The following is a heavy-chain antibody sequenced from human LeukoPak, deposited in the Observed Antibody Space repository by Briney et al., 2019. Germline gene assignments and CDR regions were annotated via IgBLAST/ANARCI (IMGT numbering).Heavy chain of an antibody. CDR2: IYFSGRT. J-gene: IGHJ4*02. CDR1: GGSISSTSYF. V-gene: IGHV4-39*01. Sequence: SETLSLTCTVSGGSISSTSYFWDWIRQPPGKGLEWIGSIYFSGRTYYSPSLTSRVTISVDTSKNQFSLKVSSVTAADTAVYYCARRPTGFFDYWGQGPLVTVSS. CDR3: ARRPTGFFDY. D-gene: IGHD4-17*01.